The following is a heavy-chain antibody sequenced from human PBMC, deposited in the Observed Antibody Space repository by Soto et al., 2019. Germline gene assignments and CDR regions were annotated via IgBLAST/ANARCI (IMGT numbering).Heavy chain of an antibody. D-gene: IGHD1-1*01. CDR2: ISNSGHSA. V-gene: IGHV3-23*01. J-gene: IGHJ6*02. CDR3: GKAEHYYYYGMDV. Sequence: PGGSLRLSCAASGFTFSSYAMNWVRQAPGKGLEWISVISNSGHSAYYADSVKGRFTISRDNSKNTLYLQMNSLRAEDTAVYYCGKAEHYYYYGMDVWGQGTTVTVSS. CDR1: GFTFSSYA.